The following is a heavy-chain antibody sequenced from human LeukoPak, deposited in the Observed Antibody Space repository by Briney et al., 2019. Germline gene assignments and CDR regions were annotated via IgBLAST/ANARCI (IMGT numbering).Heavy chain of an antibody. CDR3: ARVRGIAVAEPSRFDP. CDR1: GGSISSGGYY. V-gene: IGHV4-31*03. Sequence: PSETLSLTCTVSGGSISSGGYYWSWIRQHPGKGLEWIGYIYYSGSTYYNPSLKSRVTISVDTSKNQFSLKLGSVTAADTAVYYCARVRGIAVAEPSRFDPWGQGTLVTVSS. J-gene: IGHJ5*02. CDR2: IYYSGST. D-gene: IGHD6-19*01.